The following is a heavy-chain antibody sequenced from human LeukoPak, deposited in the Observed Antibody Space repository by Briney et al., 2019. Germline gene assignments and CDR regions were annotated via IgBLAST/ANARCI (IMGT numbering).Heavy chain of an antibody. CDR1: GGSISSYY. CDR2: IYYSGST. Sequence: SKTLSLTCTVSGGSISSYYWSWIRQPPGKGLEWIGYIYYSGSTNYNPSLKSRVTISVDTSKNQFSLKLSSMTAADAAVYYCARPPVVVVAAPKKNAFDIWGQGTMVTVSS. D-gene: IGHD2-15*01. J-gene: IGHJ3*02. CDR3: ARPPVVVVAAPKKNAFDI. V-gene: IGHV4-59*01.